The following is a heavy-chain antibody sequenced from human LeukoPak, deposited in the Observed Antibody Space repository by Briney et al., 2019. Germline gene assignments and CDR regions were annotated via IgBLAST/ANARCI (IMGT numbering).Heavy chain of an antibody. CDR3: ARGEPSWYL. Sequence: PSETLFLTCNVFGASVRSPPYYWGWIRRPPGKGLEWIGDIYSTGSTYYNPSLESRVAISLDTSKNQFSLRLTSLTAADTAIYYCARGEPSWYLWGQGILVTVSS. CDR2: IYSTGST. D-gene: IGHD1-26*01. CDR1: GASVRSPPYY. J-gene: IGHJ5*02. V-gene: IGHV4-39*07.